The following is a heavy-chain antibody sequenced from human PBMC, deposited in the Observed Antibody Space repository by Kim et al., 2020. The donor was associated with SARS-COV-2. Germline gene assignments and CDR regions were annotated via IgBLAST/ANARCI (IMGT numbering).Heavy chain of an antibody. CDR2: ISYDGSNK. V-gene: IGHV3-30*04. CDR1: GFTFSNYA. CDR3: ARGGAVPRLGRLLPHYDYVWGTYRSIKHFDY. J-gene: IGHJ4*02. Sequence: GGSLRLSCAASGFTFSNYAMHWVRQAPGKGLDWVAVISYDGSNKYYADSVKGRFTISRDNSKNTLYLQMNSLRVEDTAVYYCARGGAVPRLGRLLPHYDYVWGTYRSIKHFDYWGQGTLVTVSS. D-gene: IGHD3-16*02.